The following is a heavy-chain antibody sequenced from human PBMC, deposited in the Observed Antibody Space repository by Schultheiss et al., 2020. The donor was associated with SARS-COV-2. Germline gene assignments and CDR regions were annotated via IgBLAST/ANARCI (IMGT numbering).Heavy chain of an antibody. CDR2: IIPIFGTA. J-gene: IGHJ5*02. V-gene: IGHV1-69*06. CDR1: GGTFSSYA. CDR3: ARLAHGYCSGGSCLEGWFDP. Sequence: SVKVSCKASGGTFSSYAISWVRQAPGQGLEWMGGIIPIFGTANYAQKFQGRVTITADKSTSTAYMELSSLRSEDTAVYYCARLAHGYCSGGSCLEGWFDPWGQGTLVTVSS. D-gene: IGHD2-15*01.